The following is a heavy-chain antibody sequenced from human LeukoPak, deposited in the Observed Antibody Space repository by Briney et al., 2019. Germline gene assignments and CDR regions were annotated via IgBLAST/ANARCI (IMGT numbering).Heavy chain of an antibody. J-gene: IGHJ4*02. D-gene: IGHD2-21*02. Sequence: SETLSLTCRVSGGSVSGYYWSWIRQPPGKGLEYIGYIYSSGATLYSPSLKSRVTISIDTSENHFSLKLSSVTAADTAVYYCARHDAVPAIRRGFDLWGQGTLVTVSS. CDR2: IYSSGAT. V-gene: IGHV4-59*08. CDR3: ARHDAVPAIRRGFDL. CDR1: GGSVSGYY.